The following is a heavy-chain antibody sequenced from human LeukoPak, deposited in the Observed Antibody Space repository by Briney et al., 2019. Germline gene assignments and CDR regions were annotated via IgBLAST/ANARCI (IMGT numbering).Heavy chain of an antibody. V-gene: IGHV4-34*01. CDR3: ARGPHDYYDSSLGAFDI. CDR2: INHSGST. J-gene: IGHJ3*02. CDR1: GGSFSGYY. Sequence: SETLSLTCAVYGGSFSGYYWSWIRQPPGKGLEWIGEINHSGSTNYNPYLKSRVTISVDTSKNQFSLKLSSVTAADTAVYYCARGPHDYYDSSLGAFDIWGQGTMVTVSS. D-gene: IGHD3-22*01.